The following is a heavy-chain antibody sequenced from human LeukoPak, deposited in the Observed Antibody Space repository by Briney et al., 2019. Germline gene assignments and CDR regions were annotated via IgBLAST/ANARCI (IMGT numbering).Heavy chain of an antibody. Sequence: GSLRLSCAASGFTFSSYAMSWIRQPPGKGLEWIGYIYYSGSTNYNPSLKSRVTISVDTSKNQFSLKLSSVTAADTAVYYCARGVSSSGSYLFDYWGQGTLVTVSS. V-gene: IGHV4-59*01. D-gene: IGHD1-26*01. CDR2: IYYSGST. J-gene: IGHJ4*02. CDR1: GFTFSSYA. CDR3: ARGVSSSGSYLFDY.